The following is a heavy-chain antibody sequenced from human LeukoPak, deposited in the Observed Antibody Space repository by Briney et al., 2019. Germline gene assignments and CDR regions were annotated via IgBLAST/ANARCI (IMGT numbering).Heavy chain of an antibody. CDR3: AKDSNWGCDY. CDR2: VHYDGNNI. CDR1: GFTFKNHN. D-gene: IGHD7-27*01. V-gene: IGHV3-30*02. Sequence: GGSLRLSCAASGFTFKNHNMHWVRQAPGKGLEWVAIVHYDGNNILYADCEKGRFTISRDNSKNTLYLQMSSLRAEDTAVYYCAKDSNWGCDYWGQGTLVTVSS. J-gene: IGHJ4*02.